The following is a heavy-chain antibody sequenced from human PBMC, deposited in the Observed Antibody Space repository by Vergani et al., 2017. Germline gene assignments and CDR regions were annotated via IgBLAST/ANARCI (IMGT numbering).Heavy chain of an antibody. CDR2: TYPGDSDT. J-gene: IGHJ4*02. D-gene: IGHD2-15*01. CDR1: GYSFSNNW. Sequence: EVQLVQSGAEVKKPGESLKISCKGSGYSFSNNWIAWVRQMPGKGLEWMGITYPGDSDTRYSLSFQGQVTISADKSIGTAYLQWSSRKASDTARYYCARLNDIVVVKYYVDYWGQGTLVTVSS. CDR3: ARLNDIVVVKYYVDY. V-gene: IGHV5-51*01.